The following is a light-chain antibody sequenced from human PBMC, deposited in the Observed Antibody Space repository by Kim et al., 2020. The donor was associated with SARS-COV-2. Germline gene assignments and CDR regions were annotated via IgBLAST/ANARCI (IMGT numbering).Light chain of an antibody. V-gene: IGKV1-39*01. J-gene: IGKJ1*01. CDR3: QQSYRTPPT. CDR2: ATS. Sequence: ASVGDRVTITCRASQNINKYLNWYQQKSGTAPKLLIYATSLLQTGFPPRFSGGGSGTDFALTISSLHPEDFATYYCQQSYRTPPTFGEGTKVDIK. CDR1: QNINKY.